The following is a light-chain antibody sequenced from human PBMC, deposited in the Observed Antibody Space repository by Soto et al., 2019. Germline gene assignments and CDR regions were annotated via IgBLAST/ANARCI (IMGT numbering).Light chain of an antibody. CDR3: QQHGSSPIT. V-gene: IGKV3-20*01. Sequence: EIVLTQFPGTLSLSPGERATLSCRASQSVGSNYLAWYQQRPGQPPNLLIFGASHRAPDIPDRFSGSGSGTDFTLTISRLEPEDFPVYYCQQHGSSPITFRQGTRLEIK. CDR1: QSVGSNY. CDR2: GAS. J-gene: IGKJ5*01.